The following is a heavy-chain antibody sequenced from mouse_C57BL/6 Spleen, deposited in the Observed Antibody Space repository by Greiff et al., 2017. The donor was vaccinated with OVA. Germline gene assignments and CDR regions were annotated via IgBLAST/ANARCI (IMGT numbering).Heavy chain of an antibody. CDR3: ARALTGIDY. D-gene: IGHD4-1*01. V-gene: IGHV3-6*01. Sequence: EVQLVESGPGLVKPSQSLSLTCSVTGYSITSGYYWNWIRQFPGNKLEWMGYISYDGSNNYNPSLKNRISITRDTSKNQFFLKLNSVTTEDTATYYCARALTGIDYWGQGTTLTVSS. J-gene: IGHJ2*01. CDR2: ISYDGSN. CDR1: GYSITSGYY.